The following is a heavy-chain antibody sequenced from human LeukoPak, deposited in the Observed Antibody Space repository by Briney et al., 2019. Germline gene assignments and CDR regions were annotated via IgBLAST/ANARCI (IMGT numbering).Heavy chain of an antibody. J-gene: IGHJ4*02. D-gene: IGHD6-19*01. V-gene: IGHV3-53*05. CDR2: IYSGSRT. CDR3: AKDGGSPIAVADHADY. Sequence: PGGSLRLSCAASGFNVSSKYMSWVRQAPGKGLEWVSIIYSGSRTSYADSVKGRFTISRDSSKNTLYLQMNSLRAEDTAVYYCAKDGGSPIAVADHADYWGQGTLVTVSS. CDR1: GFNVSSKY.